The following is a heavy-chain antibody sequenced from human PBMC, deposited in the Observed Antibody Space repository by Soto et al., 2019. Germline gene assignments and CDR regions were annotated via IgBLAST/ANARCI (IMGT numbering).Heavy chain of an antibody. CDR3: ARYNKWGSAAFDI. CDR1: GFTVSSNY. CDR2: IYSGGST. V-gene: IGHV3-53*01. J-gene: IGHJ3*02. Sequence: GGSLRLSCAASGFTVSSNYMSWVRQAPGKGLEWVSVIYSGGSTYYADSVKGRFTISRDNSKNTLYLQMNSLRAADTAVYYCARYNKWGSAAFDIWGQGTMVTVSS. D-gene: IGHD7-27*01.